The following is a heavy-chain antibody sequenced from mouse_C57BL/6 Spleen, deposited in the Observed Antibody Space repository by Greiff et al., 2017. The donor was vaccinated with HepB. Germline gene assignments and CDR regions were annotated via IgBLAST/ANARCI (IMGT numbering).Heavy chain of an antibody. CDR2: INPNNGGT. CDR1: GYTFTDYN. Sequence: EVQLQQSGPELVKPGASVKIPCKASGYTFTDYNMDWVKQSHGKSLEWIGDINPNNGGTIYNQKFKGKATLTVDKSSSTAYMELRSLTSEDTAVYYCARRDSSVFAYWGQGTLVTVSA. CDR3: ARRDSSVFAY. V-gene: IGHV1-18*01. D-gene: IGHD3-2*02. J-gene: IGHJ3*01.